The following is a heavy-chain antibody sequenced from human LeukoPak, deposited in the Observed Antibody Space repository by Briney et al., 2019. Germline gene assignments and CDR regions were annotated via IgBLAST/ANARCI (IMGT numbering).Heavy chain of an antibody. J-gene: IGHJ4*02. CDR3: ARFSYGYSSFDY. Sequence: PSETLSLTCTVSGGSISSGGYYWSWIRQHPGKGLEWIGYIYYSGSTDYNPSLKSRVTISVDMSKNQFSLKLSSVTAADTAVYYCARFSYGYSSFDYWGQGTLVTVSS. CDR1: GGSISSGGYY. CDR2: IYYSGST. D-gene: IGHD5-18*01. V-gene: IGHV4-31*03.